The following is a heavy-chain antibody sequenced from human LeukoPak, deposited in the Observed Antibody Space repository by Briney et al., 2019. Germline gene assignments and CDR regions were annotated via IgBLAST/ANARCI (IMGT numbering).Heavy chain of an antibody. CDR2: ILYDGSKK. CDR1: GFTFTNYN. J-gene: IGHJ3*02. V-gene: IGHV3-30*18. D-gene: IGHD3-9*01. Sequence: PGGSLRLSCAASGFTFTNYNMHWVRQTPGKGLQWVAAILYDGSKKYYADSVKGRFSVYGDNSDYTLYLQMNNLKTEDTALYSCANFDGDSQAFHIWGLGTMVTVSS. CDR3: ANFDGDSQAFHI.